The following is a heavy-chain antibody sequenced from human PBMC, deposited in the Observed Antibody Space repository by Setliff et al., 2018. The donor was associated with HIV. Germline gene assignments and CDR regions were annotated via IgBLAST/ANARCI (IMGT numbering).Heavy chain of an antibody. Sequence: GGSLRLSCAASGFTFSSYSMNWVRQAPGKGLEWVSFISSSSSYIYYADSVKGRFTISRDNSKNTLYLQMNNLRAEDTAVYYCARRGFVSAWYDQPIYFYYYMDVWGKGTTVTVSS. CDR1: GFTFSSYS. J-gene: IGHJ6*03. CDR2: ISSSSSYI. V-gene: IGHV3-21*04. D-gene: IGHD6-19*01. CDR3: ARRGFVSAWYDQPIYFYYYMDV.